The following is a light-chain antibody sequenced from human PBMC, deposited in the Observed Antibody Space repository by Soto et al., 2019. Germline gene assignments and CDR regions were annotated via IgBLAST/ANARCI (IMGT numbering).Light chain of an antibody. V-gene: IGLV2-23*01. CDR2: EAN. CDR1: SSDVGSYNI. J-gene: IGLJ3*02. CDR3: CSYAGSSTLV. Sequence: QSALTQIASVSGSPGQSITISCTGTSSDVGSYNIISWYQQRPGKAPKLMIYEANKRPSGVSNRFSGSKSGNTASLTISGLQTEDEADYYCCSYAGSSTLVFGGGTKLTVL.